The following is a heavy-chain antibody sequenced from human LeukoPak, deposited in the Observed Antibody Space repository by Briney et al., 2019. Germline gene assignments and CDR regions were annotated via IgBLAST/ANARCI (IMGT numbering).Heavy chain of an antibody. CDR1: GGSISSSHW. J-gene: IGHJ4*02. V-gene: IGHV4-4*02. D-gene: IGHD6-19*01. CDR3: ARGTGYSSGCPDY. CDR2: IYHSGST. Sequence: PSGTLSLTCAVSGGSISSSHWWSWVRQPPGKGLEWIGEIYHSGSTNYSPSLKSRVTLSVDKSKNQFSLKLSSVTAADTAVYYCARGTGYSSGCPDYWGQGTLVTVPS.